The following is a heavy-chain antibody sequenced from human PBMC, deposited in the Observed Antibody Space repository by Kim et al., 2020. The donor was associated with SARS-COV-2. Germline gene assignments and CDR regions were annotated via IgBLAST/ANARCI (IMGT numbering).Heavy chain of an antibody. J-gene: IGHJ4*02. CDR3: AREEGGYSLEYYFDY. Sequence: QKFQGRVTITADESTSTAYMELSSLRSEDTAVYYCAREEGGYSLEYYFDYWGQGTLVTVSS. V-gene: IGHV1-69*01. D-gene: IGHD5-18*01.